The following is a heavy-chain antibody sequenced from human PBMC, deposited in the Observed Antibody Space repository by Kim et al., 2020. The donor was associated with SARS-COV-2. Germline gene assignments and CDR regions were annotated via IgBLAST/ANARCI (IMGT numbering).Heavy chain of an antibody. CDR2: ISGDGGST. V-gene: IGHV3-43*02. CDR3: AKQQYSRPSYYYYYGMDV. D-gene: IGHD6-6*01. CDR1: GFTFDDYA. J-gene: IGHJ6*02. Sequence: GGSLRLSCAASGFTFDDYAMHWVRQAPGKGLEWVSLISGDGGSTYYADSVKGRFTISRDNSKNSLYLQMNSLRTEDTALYYCAKQQYSRPSYYYYYGMDVWGQGTTVTVSS.